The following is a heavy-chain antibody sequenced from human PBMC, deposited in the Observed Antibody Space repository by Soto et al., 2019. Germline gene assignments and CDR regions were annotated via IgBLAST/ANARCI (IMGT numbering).Heavy chain of an antibody. J-gene: IGHJ6*04. V-gene: IGHV4-59*01. Sequence: SETLSLTCTVSGGSITNYYLSWIRQPPGKGLEWIGYIYYSGTTNYNPSLKSRVTISVDTSKNHFSLNLTSVTAADTAVYYCACAGSAGPHPVWGKGTPVTVSS. CDR3: ACAGSAGPHPV. CDR2: IYYSGTT. CDR1: GGSITNYY.